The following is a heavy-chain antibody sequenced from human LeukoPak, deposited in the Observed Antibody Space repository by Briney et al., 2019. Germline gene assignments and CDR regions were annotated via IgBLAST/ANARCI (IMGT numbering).Heavy chain of an antibody. D-gene: IGHD3-3*01. CDR1: GGSISSGSYY. CDR3: ASATYDFWSGAYYYFDY. J-gene: IGHJ4*02. Sequence: SQTLSLTCTVSGGSISSGSYYWSWIRRPAGKGLEWIGRIYTNGSTNYNPSLKSRVTISVDTSKNQFSLKLSSVTAADTAVYYCASATYDFWSGAYYYFDYWGQGTLVTVSS. V-gene: IGHV4-61*02. CDR2: IYTNGST.